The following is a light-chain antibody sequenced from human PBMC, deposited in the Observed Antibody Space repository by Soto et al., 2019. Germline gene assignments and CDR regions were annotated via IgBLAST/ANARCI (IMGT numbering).Light chain of an antibody. CDR1: QSVSSSY. V-gene: IGKV3-20*01. CDR3: QQYGSSPLT. Sequence: EIVLTQSPGTLSLSPGERATLSCRASQSVSSSYLAWYQQKPGQAPRLLIYGASSRATGIPDRFSGSGSGTDVTLTISRLEPEDFAVYYCQQYGSSPLTFGPGTKVEIK. J-gene: IGKJ3*01. CDR2: GAS.